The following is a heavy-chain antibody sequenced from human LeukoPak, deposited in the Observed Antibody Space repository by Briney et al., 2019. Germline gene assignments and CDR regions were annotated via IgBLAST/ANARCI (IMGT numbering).Heavy chain of an antibody. D-gene: IGHD6-19*01. CDR2: INPSAGST. CDR1: GYTFINYY. J-gene: IGHJ6*02. CDR3: ARDLVGIAVAGSRSDGNYYGMDV. V-gene: IGHV1-46*01. Sequence: ASVKVSCKASGYTFINYYIHWVRQAPGQGLEWMGIINPSAGSTTYAQKFRGRVTMTRDTSTSTVDMELSSLGSEDTAVYYCARDLVGIAVAGSRSDGNYYGMDVWGQGTTVTVSS.